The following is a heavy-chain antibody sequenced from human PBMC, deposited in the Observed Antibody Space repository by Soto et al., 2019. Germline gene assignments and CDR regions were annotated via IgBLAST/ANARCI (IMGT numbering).Heavy chain of an antibody. CDR2: IIPILGIA. CDR1: GGTFSSYT. Sequence: ASVKVSCKASGGTFSSYTISWVRQAPGQGLEWMGRIIPILGIANYAQKFQGRVTITADKSTSTAYMELSSLRSEDTAVYYCARGPLRIQDYSYMDVWAKGTTVTVSS. V-gene: IGHV1-69*02. J-gene: IGHJ6*03. D-gene: IGHD3-16*01. CDR3: ARGPLRIQDYSYMDV.